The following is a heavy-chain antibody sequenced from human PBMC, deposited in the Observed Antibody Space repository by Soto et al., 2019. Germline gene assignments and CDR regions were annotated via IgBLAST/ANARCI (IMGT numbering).Heavy chain of an antibody. CDR1: GFSFSSYG. V-gene: IGHV3-33*01. Sequence: QVQLVESGGGVVQPGRSLRLSCAASGFSFSSYGMHWVRQAPGKGLEWVAVIWYDGSNKYYADSVKGRFTISRDNSKNTLYLQMNSLRAADTAVYYCARTKAVAAKTQYYFDYWGQGTLVTVSS. CDR3: ARTKAVAAKTQYYFDY. D-gene: IGHD6-19*01. CDR2: IWYDGSNK. J-gene: IGHJ4*02.